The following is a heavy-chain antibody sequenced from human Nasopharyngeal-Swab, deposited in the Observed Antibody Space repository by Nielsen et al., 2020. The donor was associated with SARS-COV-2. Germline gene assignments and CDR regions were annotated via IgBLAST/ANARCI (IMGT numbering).Heavy chain of an antibody. CDR1: GFPFRNYA. CDR2: ISYDGSNK. V-gene: IGHV3-30-3*01. J-gene: IGHJ6*02. CDR3: ERELTGTGYYGMDV. D-gene: IGHD1-20*01. Sequence: GESLKISCAASGFPFRNYAMHWVRQAPGKGLEWVAVISYDGSNKYYADSVTRRFTISRDNSKNTLYLQMNSLRAEDTAVYYCERELTGTGYYGMDVWGQGTTVTVSS.